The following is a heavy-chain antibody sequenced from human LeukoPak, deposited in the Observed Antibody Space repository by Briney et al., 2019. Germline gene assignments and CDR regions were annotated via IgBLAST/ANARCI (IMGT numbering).Heavy chain of an antibody. CDR3: ARHAVNSSSFDY. V-gene: IGHV5-51*01. Sequence: GGSLQISCKGSGYRFTSYWIGWVRQMPGKGLEWMGIIYPGDSDTRYSPSFQGQVTISADKSITTAYLQWSSLKASDTAMYYCARHAVNSSSFDYWGQGTLVTVSS. CDR2: IYPGDSDT. CDR1: GYRFTSYW. J-gene: IGHJ4*02. D-gene: IGHD6-13*01.